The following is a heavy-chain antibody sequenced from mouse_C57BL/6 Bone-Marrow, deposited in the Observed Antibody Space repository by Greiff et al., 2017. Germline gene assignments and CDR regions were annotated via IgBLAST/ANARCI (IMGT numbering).Heavy chain of an antibody. CDR1: GYTFTDYY. Sequence: EVQLQQSGPELVKPGASVKISCKASGYTFTDYYMNWVKQSHGKSLEWIGDINPNNGGTSYNQKFKGKATLTVDKSSSTAYMELRSLTSEDSAVYYCARYYYGSIAWFAYWGQGTLVTVSA. V-gene: IGHV1-26*01. J-gene: IGHJ3*01. CDR2: INPNNGGT. D-gene: IGHD1-1*01. CDR3: ARYYYGSIAWFAY.